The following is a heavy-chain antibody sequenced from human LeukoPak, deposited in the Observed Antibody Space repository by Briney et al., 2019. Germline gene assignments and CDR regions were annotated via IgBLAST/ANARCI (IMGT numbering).Heavy chain of an antibody. D-gene: IGHD6-19*01. CDR1: GFTFSSNG. J-gene: IGHJ4*02. V-gene: IGHV3-23*01. CDR2: ISGSGGST. CDR3: AKPLLAGWYAVPKTTPFDY. Sequence: PGGSLRLSCAASGFTFSSNGMSWVRQAPGKGLEWVSAISGSGGSTYYADSVKGRFTISRDNSKNTLYLQMNSLRAEDTAVYYCAKPLLAGWYAVPKTTPFDYWGQGTLVTVSS.